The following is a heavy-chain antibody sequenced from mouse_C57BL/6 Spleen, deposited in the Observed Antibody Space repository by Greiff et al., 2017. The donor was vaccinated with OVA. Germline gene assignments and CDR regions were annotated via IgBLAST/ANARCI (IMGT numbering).Heavy chain of an antibody. V-gene: IGHV1-9*01. CDR3: ARSEVYYGSSYPYYAMDY. Sequence: VQVVESGAELMKPGASVKLSCKATGYTFTGYWIEWVKQRPGPGLEWIGEVLPGSGGTNYNEKVKGKATFTADTSSNTAYMQLSSLTTEDSAIYYCARSEVYYGSSYPYYAMDYWGQGTSVTVSS. J-gene: IGHJ4*01. CDR2: VLPGSGGT. CDR1: GYTFTGYW. D-gene: IGHD1-1*01.